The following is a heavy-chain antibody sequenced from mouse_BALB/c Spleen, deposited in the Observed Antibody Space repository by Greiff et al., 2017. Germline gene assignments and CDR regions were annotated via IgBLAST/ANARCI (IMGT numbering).Heavy chain of an antibody. CDR1: GFTFSSYY. CDR2: INSNGGST. CDR3: ARHTGHYCEYYAMDY. Sequence: EVQLVESGGGLVKLGGSLKLSCAASGFTFSSYYMSWVRQTPEKRLELVAAINSNGGSTYYPDTVKGRVTISRDNAKNTLYLQMSSLKSEDTALYYCARHTGHYCEYYAMDYWGQGTSVTVSS. D-gene: IGHD1-2*01. V-gene: IGHV5-6-2*01. J-gene: IGHJ4*01.